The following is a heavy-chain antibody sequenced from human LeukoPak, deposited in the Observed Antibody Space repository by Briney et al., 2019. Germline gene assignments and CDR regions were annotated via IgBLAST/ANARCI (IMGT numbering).Heavy chain of an antibody. J-gene: IGHJ4*02. CDR1: GESISSGRHY. D-gene: IGHD6-6*01. CDR2: VYYSGNT. CDR3: ARRSHYSNSSGSHY. Sequence: SETLSLTCSVSGESISSGRHYWGWLRQTPGKGLEWIGSVYYSGNTFHNPSLKSRVTTSVDTSKNQVSLRVNFVTAADTAVYYCARRSHYSNSSGSHYWGQGTLVTVSS. V-gene: IGHV4-39*01.